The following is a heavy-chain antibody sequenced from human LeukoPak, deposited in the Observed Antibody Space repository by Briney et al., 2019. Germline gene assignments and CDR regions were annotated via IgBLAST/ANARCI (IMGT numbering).Heavy chain of an antibody. CDR2: ISSSSSTI. CDR1: GFTFSSYS. Sequence: GSLRLSCAASGFTFSSYSMNWVRQAPGKGLEWVSYISSSSSTIYYADSVKGRFTISRDNAKNSLYLQMNSLRDEDTAVYYCARDGAGTDYDFWSGYESPWFDPWGQGTLVTVSS. V-gene: IGHV3-48*02. CDR3: ARDGAGTDYDFWSGYESPWFDP. J-gene: IGHJ5*02. D-gene: IGHD3-3*01.